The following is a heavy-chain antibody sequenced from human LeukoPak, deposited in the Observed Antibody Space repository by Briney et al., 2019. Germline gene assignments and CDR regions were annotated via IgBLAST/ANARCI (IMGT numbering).Heavy chain of an antibody. CDR1: GGSISSYY. V-gene: IGHV4-59*08. Sequence: SETLSLTCTVSGGSISSYYWSWIRQPPGKGLEWIGYIYYSGSTNYNPSLKSRVTMSVDTSKNQFSLKLSSVTAADTAVYYCARVAQNDFWSGYSSGWFDPWGQGTLVTVSS. CDR3: ARVAQNDFWSGYSSGWFDP. J-gene: IGHJ5*02. D-gene: IGHD3-3*01. CDR2: IYYSGST.